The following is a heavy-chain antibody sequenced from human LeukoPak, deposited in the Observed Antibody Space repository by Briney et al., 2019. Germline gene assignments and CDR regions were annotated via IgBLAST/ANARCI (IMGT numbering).Heavy chain of an antibody. CDR3: ASRAYGDYGFDY. V-gene: IGHV3-48*02. CDR2: ISSSSSTM. CDR1: GFTFSTYS. D-gene: IGHD4-17*01. J-gene: IGHJ4*02. Sequence: PGGSLRLSCAASGFTFSTYSMNWVRQAPGKGLEWVSYISSSSSTMFYADSVKGRFTISRDNAKNSLFLQMNSLRDEDTAVYYCASRAYGDYGFDYWGQGTLVTVS.